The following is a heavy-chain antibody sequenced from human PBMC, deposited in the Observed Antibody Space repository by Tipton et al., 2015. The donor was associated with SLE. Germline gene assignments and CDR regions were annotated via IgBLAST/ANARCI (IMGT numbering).Heavy chain of an antibody. CDR1: GGSISSGSYY. Sequence: TLSLTCTVSGGSISSGSYYWSWIRQPAGKGLEWIGRIYTSGSTNYNPSLKSRVTIPVDTSKNQFSLKLSSVTAADTAVYYCAREQRDPGIAVTDYWGQGTLVTVSS. V-gene: IGHV4-61*02. J-gene: IGHJ4*02. D-gene: IGHD6-19*01. CDR2: IYTSGST. CDR3: AREQRDPGIAVTDY.